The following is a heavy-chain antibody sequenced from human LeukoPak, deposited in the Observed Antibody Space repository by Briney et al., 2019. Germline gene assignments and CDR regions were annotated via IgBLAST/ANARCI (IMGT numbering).Heavy chain of an antibody. Sequence: GSLRLSCAASGFTFSSYAMSWIRQPPGKGLEWIGEINHSGSTNYNPSLKSRVTISVDTSKNQFSLKLSSVTAADTAVYYCARIVVVVAASSHMDVWGKGTTVTVSS. CDR2: INHSGST. CDR3: ARIVVVVAASSHMDV. J-gene: IGHJ6*03. D-gene: IGHD2-15*01. V-gene: IGHV4-34*01. CDR1: GFTFSSYA.